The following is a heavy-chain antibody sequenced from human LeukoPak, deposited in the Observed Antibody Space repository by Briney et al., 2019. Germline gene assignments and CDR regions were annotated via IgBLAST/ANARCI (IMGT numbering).Heavy chain of an antibody. V-gene: IGHV3-30*04. Sequence: GGSLRLSCAASGFTFSSYAMHWVRQAPGKGLEWVALISYDGSSEYYAGSVKGRFTISRDNSKITVYLQMNSLKAEDTVVYYCAKELYNYGDYGAEGLDVGGQGTTVTVS. CDR1: GFTFSSYA. CDR2: ISYDGSSE. J-gene: IGHJ6*02. D-gene: IGHD4-17*01. CDR3: AKELYNYGDYGAEGLDV.